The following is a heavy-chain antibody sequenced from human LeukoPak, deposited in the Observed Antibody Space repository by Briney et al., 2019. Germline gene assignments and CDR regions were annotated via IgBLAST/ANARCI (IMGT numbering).Heavy chain of an antibody. V-gene: IGHV1-46*01. D-gene: IGHD2-2*01. J-gene: IGHJ4*02. CDR2: INPSGGST. CDR3: ARVGGYCSSTSCSIDY. Sequence: GASVTVSFKASVYTFTSYYMHWVRQAPGQGREGMGIINPSGGSTSYAQKFQGRVTMTRDTSTSTVYMELSSLRSEDTAVYYCARVGGYCSSTSCSIDYWGQGTLVTVSS. CDR1: VYTFTSYY.